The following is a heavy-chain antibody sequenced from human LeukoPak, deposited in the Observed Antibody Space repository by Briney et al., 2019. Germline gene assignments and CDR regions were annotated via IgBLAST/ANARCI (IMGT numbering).Heavy chain of an antibody. CDR2: ISWNSGSI. V-gene: IGHV3-9*01. J-gene: IGHJ5*02. D-gene: IGHD6-13*01. Sequence: PGGSLRLSCAASGFTLDDYAMHWVRQAPGPGLEWVSGISWNSGSIGYADPVKGRFTISRDNAKNSLYLQMNSLRAEDTALYYCAKDSLIAAAGTGWFDPWGQGTLVTVSS. CDR3: AKDSLIAAAGTGWFDP. CDR1: GFTLDDYA.